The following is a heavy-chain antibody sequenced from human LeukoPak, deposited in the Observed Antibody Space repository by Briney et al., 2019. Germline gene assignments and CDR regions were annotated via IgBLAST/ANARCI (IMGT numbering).Heavy chain of an antibody. V-gene: IGHV3-74*01. CDR1: GFTFSSYW. J-gene: IGHJ4*02. Sequence: GGSLRLSCAVSGFTFSSYWMHWVRQAPGKGLVWVSRINSDGSSANYADSVKGRFTISRDNAKNTLYLQMNSLRAEDTAVYYCAREDVDTTIGPYYFDYWGQGTLVTVSS. CDR2: INSDGSSA. D-gene: IGHD5-18*01. CDR3: AREDVDTTIGPYYFDY.